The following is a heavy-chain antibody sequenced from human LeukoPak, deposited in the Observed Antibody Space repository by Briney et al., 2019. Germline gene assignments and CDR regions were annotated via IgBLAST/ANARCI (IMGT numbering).Heavy chain of an antibody. CDR3: ARGLPEVYYYGMDV. V-gene: IGHV4-34*01. CDR2: INHSGST. D-gene: IGHD1-14*01. Sequence: SETLSLTCAVYGGSFSGYYWSWIRQPPGKGLEWIGEINHSGSTNYNPSLKSRVTISVDTSKNQFSLKLSSVTAADTAVYYCARGLPEVYYYGMDVWGQGTTVTVSS. J-gene: IGHJ6*02. CDR1: GGSFSGYY.